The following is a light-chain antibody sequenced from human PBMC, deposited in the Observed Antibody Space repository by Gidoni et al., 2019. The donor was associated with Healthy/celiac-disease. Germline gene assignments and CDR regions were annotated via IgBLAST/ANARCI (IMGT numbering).Light chain of an antibody. CDR3: SSYTSSSTVV. V-gene: IGLV2-14*01. CDR1: SSDVGGYNY. CDR2: EVS. J-gene: IGLJ2*01. Sequence: QSALTQPASVSGSPGQSITISCTGTSSDVGGYNYVSWSQQHPGKAPNLMIYEVSNRPSGVSNRFSGSKSGNTASLTISGLQAEDEADYYCSSYTSSSTVVFGGGTKLTVL.